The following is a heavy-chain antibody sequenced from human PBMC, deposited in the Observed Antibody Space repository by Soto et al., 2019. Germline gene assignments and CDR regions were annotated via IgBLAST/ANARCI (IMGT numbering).Heavy chain of an antibody. Sequence: ASVKVSCKASGYTFTGYYMHWVRQAPGQGLEWMGWINPNSGGTNYAQKFQGWVTMTRDTSISTAYMELSRLRSDDTAVYYCARASEWLRPSSGAFDIWGQGTMVTVSS. CDR3: ARASEWLRPSSGAFDI. D-gene: IGHD5-12*01. CDR1: GYTFTGYY. V-gene: IGHV1-2*04. CDR2: INPNSGGT. J-gene: IGHJ3*02.